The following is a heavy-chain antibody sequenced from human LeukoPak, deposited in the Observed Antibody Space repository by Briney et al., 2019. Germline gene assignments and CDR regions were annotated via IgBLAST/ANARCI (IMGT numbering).Heavy chain of an antibody. CDR1: EFTFSSYS. CDR2: ISGGGGST. Sequence: GGSLILSCASAEFTFSSYSMSWVRQAPGKGLEWISAISGGGGSTYYADSVKGRFTISRDNSRDTLHLQMNSLRADDTAVYYCSKDNYDYGDYDGGDYWGEGTLVSVSS. D-gene: IGHD4-17*01. CDR3: SKDNYDYGDYDGGDY. V-gene: IGHV3-23*01. J-gene: IGHJ4*02.